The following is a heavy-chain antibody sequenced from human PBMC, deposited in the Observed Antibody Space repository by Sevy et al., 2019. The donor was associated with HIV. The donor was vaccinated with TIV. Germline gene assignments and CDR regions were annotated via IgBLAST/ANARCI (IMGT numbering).Heavy chain of an antibody. J-gene: IGHJ3*02. V-gene: IGHV3-11*01. CDR1: GFTFSDYY. CDR2: ISRSGSTI. D-gene: IGHD3-3*01. Sequence: GGSLRLSCAASGFTFSDYYMSWIRQAPGKGLEWVSYISRSGSTIYYADSVKGRFTISRDNAKNSLYLQMNSLRAEDTAVYYCARSISIFGSAFDIWGQGTMVTVSS. CDR3: ARSISIFGSAFDI.